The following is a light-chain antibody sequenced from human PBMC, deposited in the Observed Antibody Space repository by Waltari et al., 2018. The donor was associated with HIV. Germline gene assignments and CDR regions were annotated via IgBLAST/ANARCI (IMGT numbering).Light chain of an antibody. J-gene: IGLJ2*01. Sequence: QSALTQPASVSGSPGQSITISFTGTSLYVGGDNYVSWYQQHPGKAPKLMIYEVSNRPSGVSNRFSGSKSGNTASLTISGLQAEDEADYYCSSYTSSSTLVFGGGTKLTVL. CDR2: EVS. CDR3: SSYTSSSTLV. V-gene: IGLV2-14*01. CDR1: SLYVGGDNY.